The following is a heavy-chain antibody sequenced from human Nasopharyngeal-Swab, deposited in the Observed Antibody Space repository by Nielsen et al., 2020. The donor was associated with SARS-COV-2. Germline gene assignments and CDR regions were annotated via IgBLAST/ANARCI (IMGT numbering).Heavy chain of an antibody. CDR2: IYYSGST. Sequence: SETLFLTCTVSGGSISSGGYYWSWIRQHPGKGLEWIGYIYYSGSTYYNPSLKSRVTISVDTSKNQFSLKLSSVTAADTAVYYCARAPTITIFGVVANFDYWGQGTLVTVSS. D-gene: IGHD3-3*01. J-gene: IGHJ4*02. CDR3: ARAPTITIFGVVANFDY. CDR1: GGSISSGGYY. V-gene: IGHV4-31*03.